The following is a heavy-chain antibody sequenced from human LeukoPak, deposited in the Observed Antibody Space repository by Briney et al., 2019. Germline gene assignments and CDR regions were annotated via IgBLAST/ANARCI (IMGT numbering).Heavy chain of an antibody. Sequence: GASVKVSCKASGYTFTGYYMHWVRQAPGQGLEWMGRINPNSGDTNYAQKFQGRVTMTRDTSISTAYTELSRLRSDDTAVYYCARDYCSSTSCLFDYWGQGTLVTVSS. CDR1: GYTFTGYY. V-gene: IGHV1-2*06. CDR2: INPNSGDT. D-gene: IGHD2-2*01. J-gene: IGHJ4*02. CDR3: ARDYCSSTSCLFDY.